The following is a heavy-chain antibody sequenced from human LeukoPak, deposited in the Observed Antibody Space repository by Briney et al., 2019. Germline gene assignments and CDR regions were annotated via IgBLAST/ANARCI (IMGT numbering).Heavy chain of an antibody. CDR1: GGTFSSYA. D-gene: IGHD3-3*01. Sequence: SVKVSCKASGGTFSSYAISWVRQAPGQGLEWMGGIIPIFGTANYAQKFQGRVTNTADESTSTAYMELSSLRSEDTAVYYCARDLVSRPTIFGVVPHPSFDYWGQGTLVTVSS. V-gene: IGHV1-69*13. J-gene: IGHJ4*02. CDR2: IIPIFGTA. CDR3: ARDLVSRPTIFGVVPHPSFDY.